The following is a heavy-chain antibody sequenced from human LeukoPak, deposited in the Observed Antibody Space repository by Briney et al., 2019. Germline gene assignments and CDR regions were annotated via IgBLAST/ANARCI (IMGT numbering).Heavy chain of an antibody. V-gene: IGHV3-66*01. J-gene: IGHJ3*02. D-gene: IGHD2-15*01. CDR3: AKGSVVVVAARLDFAI. CDR1: GFTVNNNH. CDR2: IYNDGNT. Sequence: GGSLRLSCVASGFTVNNNHESWVRQAPGKGLEWVSIIYNDGNTYYADSVKGRFTISRDNSMNTLHLQMNSLTAEDTALYYCAKGSVVVVAARLDFAIWGQGTLVTVSS.